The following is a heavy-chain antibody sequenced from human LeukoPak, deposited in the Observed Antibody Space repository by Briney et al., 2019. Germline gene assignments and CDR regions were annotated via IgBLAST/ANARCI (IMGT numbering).Heavy chain of an antibody. D-gene: IGHD1-26*01. CDR3: ARDQGGSAAIDI. V-gene: IGHV1-69*01. J-gene: IGHJ3*02. CDR2: IIPIFGTA. CDR1: GGTFSSYA. Sequence: SVKVSCKASGGTFSSYAISWVRQAPGQGLEWMGGIIPIFGTANYAQKFQGRVTITADESTSTAYMELCSLRSEDTAVYYCARDQGGSAAIDIWGQGTMVTVSS.